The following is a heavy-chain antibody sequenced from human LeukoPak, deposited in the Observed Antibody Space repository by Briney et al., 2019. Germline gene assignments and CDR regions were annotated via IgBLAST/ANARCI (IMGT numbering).Heavy chain of an antibody. D-gene: IGHD2-2*03. CDR3: ARELDIVVVPAASTPKFDP. V-gene: IGHV1-69*06. CDR1: GGTFSSYA. J-gene: IGHJ5*02. Sequence: SVKVSCKASGGTFSSYAISWVRQAPGQGLEWMGGIIPIFGTANYAQKFQGRVTITAGKSTSTAYMELSSLRSDDTAVYYCARELDIVVVPAASTPKFDPWGQGTLVTVSS. CDR2: IIPIFGTA.